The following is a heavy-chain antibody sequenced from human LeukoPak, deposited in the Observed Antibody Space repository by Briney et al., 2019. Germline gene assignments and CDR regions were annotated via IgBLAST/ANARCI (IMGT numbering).Heavy chain of an antibody. CDR2: ISGGIGTT. V-gene: IGHV3-23*01. D-gene: IGHD3-22*01. Sequence: GGSLRLSCAASGFTLSNYAMSWVRQAAGKGLEWVSAISGGIGTTYYADSVKGRFIISRDNSKTTVYLQMNSLTTEDTAVYYCAKDPTSYYYDSSGYYNGYWGQGTLVTVSS. J-gene: IGHJ4*02. CDR3: AKDPTSYYYDSSGYYNGY. CDR1: GFTLSNYA.